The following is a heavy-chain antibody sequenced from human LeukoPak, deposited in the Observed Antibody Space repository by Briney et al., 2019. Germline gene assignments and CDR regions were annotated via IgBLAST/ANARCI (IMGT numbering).Heavy chain of an antibody. D-gene: IGHD2-2*01. J-gene: IGHJ4*02. Sequence: PSQTLSLTCTLSGGSISSGGYYWSWIRQPPGKGLEWIGYSDHSGSTYYNPSLKSRVTISVDRSKNQFSLKLSSVTAADTAVYYCARTRGDIVVVPAAHHFDYWGQGTLVTVSS. V-gene: IGHV4-30-2*01. CDR2: SDHSGST. CDR3: ARTRGDIVVVPAAHHFDY. CDR1: GGSISSGGYY.